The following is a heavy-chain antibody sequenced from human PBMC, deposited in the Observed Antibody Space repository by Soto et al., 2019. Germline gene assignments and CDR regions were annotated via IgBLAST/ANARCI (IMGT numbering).Heavy chain of an antibody. D-gene: IGHD5-18*01. CDR1: RFTFSNAW. V-gene: IGHV3-15*01. CDR2: IKSKTDGGTT. Sequence: PGEALILSCAASRFTFSNAWLIWVRRAAGKGLEWVGRIKSKTDGGTTDYAAPVKGRFTISRDDSKNTLDLQMNGLKTEDTAVYYCTTGFIQLWHRGGYYGMDVWGQGTTVTFSS. J-gene: IGHJ6*02. CDR3: TTGFIQLWHRGGYYGMDV.